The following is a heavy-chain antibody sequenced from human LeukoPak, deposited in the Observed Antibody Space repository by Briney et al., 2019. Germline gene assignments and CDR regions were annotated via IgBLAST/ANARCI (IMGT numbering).Heavy chain of an antibody. J-gene: IGHJ4*02. CDR3: AGDLGLYNSNAYFDY. V-gene: IGHV3-64*01. Sequence: GGSLRHSCAASGSTFSSYAMHWFRQAPGKGLEYVSAISSNGGSTYYANFVKGRFTISRDNSKNTLYLQMGSLRAADTAVYYCAGDLGLYNSNAYFDYGGQGTLVTVSS. CDR1: GSTFSSYA. D-gene: IGHD1-20*01. CDR2: ISSNGGST.